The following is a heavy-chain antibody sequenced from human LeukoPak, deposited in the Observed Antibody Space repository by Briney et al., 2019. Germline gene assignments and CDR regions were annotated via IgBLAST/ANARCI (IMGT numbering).Heavy chain of an antibody. CDR3: ARDRLSFRCYYYYMDV. V-gene: IGHV4-4*07. CDR2: IYTSGST. CDR1: GGSISSYY. J-gene: IGHJ6*03. Sequence: WETLSLTCTVSGGSISSYYWSWIRQPAGKGLEWIGRIYTSGSTNYNPSLKSRVTMSVDTSKYQFTLKLSSVTAADTAVYYCARDRLSFRCYYYYMDVWGKGTTVTVSS. D-gene: IGHD3-16*02.